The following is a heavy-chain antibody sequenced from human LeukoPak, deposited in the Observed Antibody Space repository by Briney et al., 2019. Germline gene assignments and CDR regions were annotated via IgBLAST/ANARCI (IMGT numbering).Heavy chain of an antibody. V-gene: IGHV1-69*13. D-gene: IGHD5-24*01. CDR2: IILIFGTA. J-gene: IGHJ5*02. CDR1: GGTFSSYA. CDR3: AKVITLRFYP. Sequence: SVNVSFKSSGGTFSSYAISSVRQAPGQGLQWMGGIILIFGTANYAQKFQGRVTITAEESTSTAYMELSSLRSEDTAVYYCAKVITLRFYPSGHGAPVTASS.